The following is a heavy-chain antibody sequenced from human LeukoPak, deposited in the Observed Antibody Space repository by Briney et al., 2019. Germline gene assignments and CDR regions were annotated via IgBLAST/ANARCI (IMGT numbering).Heavy chain of an antibody. CDR1: GFIFSSYA. J-gene: IGHJ4*02. Sequence: GGSLRLSCAASGFIFSSYAMSWVRQAPGKGLEWVSAISTSGNSTDYADSVQGRFTISRDNSKRTLYLQMNSLRAEDTAIYYCSKTSKLGPTEIDFWGQGALVTVSS. V-gene: IGHV3-23*01. D-gene: IGHD1-26*01. CDR3: SKTSKLGPTEIDF. CDR2: ISTSGNST.